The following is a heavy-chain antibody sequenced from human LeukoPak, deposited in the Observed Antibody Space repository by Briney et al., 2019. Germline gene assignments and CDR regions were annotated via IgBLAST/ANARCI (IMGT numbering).Heavy chain of an antibody. Sequence: SETLSLTCTVSGGSISSYYWSWIRQPPGKGLEWIGYIYYSGSTYYNPSLKSRVTISVDTSKNQFSLKLSSVTAADTAVYYCASNKGYDYVWGSYLYAFDIWGQGTMVTVSS. V-gene: IGHV4-59*08. CDR2: IYYSGST. CDR1: GGSISSYY. J-gene: IGHJ3*02. CDR3: ASNKGYDYVWGSYLYAFDI. D-gene: IGHD3-16*01.